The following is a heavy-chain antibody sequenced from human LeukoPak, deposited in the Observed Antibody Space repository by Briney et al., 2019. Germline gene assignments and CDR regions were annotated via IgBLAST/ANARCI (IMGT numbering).Heavy chain of an antibody. V-gene: IGHV1-2*02. D-gene: IGHD2-2*01. Sequence: ASVKVSCKASGYTFTGYYMHWVRQAPGQGLEWMGWINPNSGGTNYAQKFQGRVTMTRDTSISTAYMELSRLRSDDTAVYYCARHKYCSSASCPAGYWGQGTLVTVSS. CDR1: GYTFTGYY. CDR2: INPNSGGT. CDR3: ARHKYCSSASCPAGY. J-gene: IGHJ4*02.